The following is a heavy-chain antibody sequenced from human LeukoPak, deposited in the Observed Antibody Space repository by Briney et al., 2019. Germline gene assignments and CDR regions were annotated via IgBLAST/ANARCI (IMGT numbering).Heavy chain of an antibody. D-gene: IGHD2-8*01. Sequence: PGRSLRLSCAASGFTFSSYSMNWVRQAPGKGLEWVSSISSGSSYIYYADSVKGRFTISRDNGKNSLYLQMNSLRAEDTAVYYCARDGPKYCSNGVCYAPVDPWGQGTLVTVSS. CDR1: GFTFSSYS. V-gene: IGHV3-21*01. J-gene: IGHJ5*02. CDR3: ARDGPKYCSNGVCYAPVDP. CDR2: ISSGSSYI.